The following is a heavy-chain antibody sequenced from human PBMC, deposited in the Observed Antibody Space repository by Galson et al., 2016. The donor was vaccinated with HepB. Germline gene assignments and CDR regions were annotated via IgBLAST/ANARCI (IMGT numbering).Heavy chain of an antibody. J-gene: IGHJ4*02. CDR3: AREGWYLDY. D-gene: IGHD2-15*01. V-gene: IGHV1-18*01. CDR1: GYTFKSFG. Sequence: SVKVSCKASGYTFKSFGISWARQAPGQGLEWLGWISAHNGNTNYAQTLQGRVTMTTDALTTTAYMELRSLRSDDTAVYYCAREGWYLDYWGQGALVTVSS. CDR2: ISAHNGNT.